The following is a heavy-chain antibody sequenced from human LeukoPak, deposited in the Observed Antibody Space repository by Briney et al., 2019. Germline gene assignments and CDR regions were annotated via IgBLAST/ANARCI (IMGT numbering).Heavy chain of an antibody. CDR3: AREGFTNWFDP. CDR1: SGSLSSGGYY. CDR2: IYYSGST. V-gene: IGHV4-31*03. Sequence: SETLSLNCTVSSGSLSSGGYYWRWIRQHPGKGLEWIGYIYYSGSTYYNPSLKSRVTISVDTSKNQFSLKLSSVTAADTAVYYCAREGFTNWFDPWGQGTLVTVSS. J-gene: IGHJ5*02.